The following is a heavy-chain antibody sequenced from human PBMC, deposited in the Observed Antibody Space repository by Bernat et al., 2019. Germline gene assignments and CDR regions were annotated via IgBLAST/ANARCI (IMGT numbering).Heavy chain of an antibody. CDR1: GFTFGDYA. D-gene: IGHD3-22*01. J-gene: IGHJ6*02. V-gene: IGHV3-49*03. CDR3: TRVNSGYYSIYGMDV. CDR2: IRSKAYGGTT. Sequence: EVQLVESGGGLVQPGRSLRLSCTASGFTFGDYAMSWFRQAPGKWLEWVGFIRSKAYGGTTGYAASVKGRFTISRDDSKSIAYLQMNSLKAEDTAVYYCTRVNSGYYSIYGMDVWGQGTTVTVSS.